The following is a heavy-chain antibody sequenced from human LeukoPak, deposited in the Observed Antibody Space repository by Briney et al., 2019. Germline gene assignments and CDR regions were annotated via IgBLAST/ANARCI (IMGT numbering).Heavy chain of an antibody. V-gene: IGHV3-7*01. CDR1: GFTFSSYW. CDR2: MKQDGSEK. Sequence: GGSLRLSCAASGFTFSSYWMSWVRQAPGKGLEWVANMKQDGSEKYYVDSVKGRFTISRDNAKNSLYLQMNSLRAEDTAVYYCARDTGIAVARKDYYYYYGMDVWGQGTTVTVSS. D-gene: IGHD6-19*01. J-gene: IGHJ6*02. CDR3: ARDTGIAVARKDYYYYYGMDV.